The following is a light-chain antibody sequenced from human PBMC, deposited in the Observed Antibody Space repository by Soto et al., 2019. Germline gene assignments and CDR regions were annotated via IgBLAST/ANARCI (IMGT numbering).Light chain of an antibody. CDR3: LQTHSLPVA. J-gene: IGKJ4*01. Sequence: IPVTQSPSSLSASVGDRVTFTCRATQTICSRLNWYQQKPGTAPKLLIYGSSNLHGGVPSRFSGFVSGTDFSLTISSLRPEDFATYYCLQTHSLPVAFGGGTKV. V-gene: IGKV1-39*01. CDR2: GSS. CDR1: QTICSR.